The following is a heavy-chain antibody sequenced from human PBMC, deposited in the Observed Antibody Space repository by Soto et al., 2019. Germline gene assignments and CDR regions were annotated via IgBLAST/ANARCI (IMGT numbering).Heavy chain of an antibody. CDR2: ISWNSGSGSI. CDR1: GFTFEDYA. CDR3: VKDRGGFSGLDV. Sequence: PXGSLKLSCVAAGFTFEDYAMPWVRQHPGKGLEWLSTISWNSGSGSIHYADSVKGRFAISRDNAKNSVYLQMNSLRIEDTAVYYCVKDRGGFSGLDVWGDGTSVTV. J-gene: IGHJ3*01. D-gene: IGHD3-10*01. V-gene: IGHV3-9*01.